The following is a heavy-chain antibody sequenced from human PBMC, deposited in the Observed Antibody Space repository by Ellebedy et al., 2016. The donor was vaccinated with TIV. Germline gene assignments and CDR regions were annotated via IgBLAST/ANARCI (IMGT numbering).Heavy chain of an antibody. CDR2: ISYDGRNK. Sequence: GGSLRLXXAASGFPFSTYAMHWVRQAPGKGLEWVSLISYDGRNKYYADSVKGRFTVSRDRSKSTVYLQMNSLRGEDTAVYYCAKGPSRGAAAAKYWGQGTLVTVSS. D-gene: IGHD6-13*01. CDR1: GFPFSTYA. CDR3: AKGPSRGAAAAKY. J-gene: IGHJ4*02. V-gene: IGHV3-30-3*01.